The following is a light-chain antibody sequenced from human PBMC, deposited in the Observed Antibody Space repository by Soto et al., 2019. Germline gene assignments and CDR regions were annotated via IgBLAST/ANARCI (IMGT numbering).Light chain of an antibody. Sequence: QSALTQPASVSGSPGQSITISCTGTSSDVGNYKYVSWYQQHPGKAPKLMIYEINKRPSGVPDRFSGSKSGNTASLTVSGLQAEDEADYYCSSFAGSNNFPYVFGTGTKVTVL. CDR3: SSFAGSNNFPYV. CDR1: SSDVGNYKY. CDR2: EIN. V-gene: IGLV2-8*01. J-gene: IGLJ1*01.